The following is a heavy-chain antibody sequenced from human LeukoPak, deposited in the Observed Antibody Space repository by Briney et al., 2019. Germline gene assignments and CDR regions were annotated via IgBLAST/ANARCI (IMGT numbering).Heavy chain of an antibody. CDR2: ISYDGSNK. J-gene: IGHJ4*02. CDR3: ARETDVDTAMGDY. Sequence: GGSLRLSCAASGFTFNNYAMHWVRQAPGRGLERVAVISYDGSNKYHADSVKGRFTISRDNFKNTLYLQMNSLRAEDTAVYYCARETDVDTAMGDYWGQGTLVTVSS. CDR1: GFTFNNYA. V-gene: IGHV3-30*04. D-gene: IGHD5-18*01.